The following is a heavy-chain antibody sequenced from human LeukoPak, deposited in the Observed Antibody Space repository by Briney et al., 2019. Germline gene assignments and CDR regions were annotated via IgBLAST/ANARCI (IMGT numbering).Heavy chain of an antibody. V-gene: IGHV4-34*01. CDR2: INHSGST. CDR1: GGSFSGYY. Sequence: PSETLSLTCAVYGGSFSGYYWSWIRQPPGKGLEWIGEINHSGSTNYNPSLKSRVTISVDTSKNQFSLKLSSVTAADTAVYYCARGGRPHRYFDYWGQGTLVTVSS. CDR3: ARGGRPHRYFDY. J-gene: IGHJ4*02.